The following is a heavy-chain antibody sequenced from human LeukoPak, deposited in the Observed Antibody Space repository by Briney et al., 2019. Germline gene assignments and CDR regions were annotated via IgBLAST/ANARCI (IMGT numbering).Heavy chain of an antibody. V-gene: IGHV3-23*01. CDR2: ISGSGGST. Sequence: GGSLRLSCAASGFTFSSYAMSWVRQAPGKGLEWVSAISGSGGSTYYADSVKGRFTISRDNSKNTLYLQMNSLRAEDTAVYYCAETAVAGTNVIYYFDYWGQGTLVTVSS. D-gene: IGHD6-19*01. CDR3: AETAVAGTNVIYYFDY. CDR1: GFTFSSYA. J-gene: IGHJ4*02.